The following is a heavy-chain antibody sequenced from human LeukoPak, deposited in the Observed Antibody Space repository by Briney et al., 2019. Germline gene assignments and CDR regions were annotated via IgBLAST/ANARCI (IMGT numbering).Heavy chain of an antibody. CDR2: ICPGDSDT. Sequence: GESLKISCKGSGYSFTTSWIGWVRQMPGRGLEWMGIICPGDSDTRYSPSFKGQVTISADKSISTAYLQWRSLKASDTAMYYCAKMYSTSPGSFDYWGQGTLVTVSS. J-gene: IGHJ4*02. V-gene: IGHV5-51*01. D-gene: IGHD2-8*01. CDR1: GYSFTTSW. CDR3: AKMYSTSPGSFDY.